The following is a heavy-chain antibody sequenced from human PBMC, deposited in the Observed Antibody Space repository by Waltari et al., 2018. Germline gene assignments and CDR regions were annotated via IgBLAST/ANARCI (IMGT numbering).Heavy chain of an antibody. CDR2: IIPILGIA. Sequence: QVQLVQSGAEVKKPGSSVKVSCKASGGTFSSYAISWVRQAPGQGLEWMGRIIPILGIANYAQKCQGRVTITADKSTSTAYMELSSLRSEDTAVYYCAREFQRAAYYYYGMDVWGQGTTVTVSS. D-gene: IGHD6-25*01. CDR3: AREFQRAAYYYYGMDV. CDR1: GGTFSSYA. J-gene: IGHJ6*02. V-gene: IGHV1-69*09.